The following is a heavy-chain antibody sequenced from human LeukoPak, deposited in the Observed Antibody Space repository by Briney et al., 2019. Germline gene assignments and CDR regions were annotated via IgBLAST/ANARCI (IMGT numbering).Heavy chain of an antibody. V-gene: IGHV1-18*01. CDR2: ISAYNGNT. J-gene: IGHJ6*02. CDR1: GYTFTSYG. D-gene: IGHD1-1*01. Sequence: VASVKVSCKASGYTFTSYGISWVRQAPGQGLEWMGWISAYNGNTNYAQKLQGRVTTTTDTSTSTAYMELRSLRSDDTAVYYCARAPYNWNDYYYGMDVWGQGTTVTVSS. CDR3: ARAPYNWNDYYYGMDV.